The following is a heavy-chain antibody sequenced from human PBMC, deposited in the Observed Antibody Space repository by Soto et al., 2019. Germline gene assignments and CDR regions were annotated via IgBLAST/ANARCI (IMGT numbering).Heavy chain of an antibody. Sequence: GESLNISCKCAGYSFTSYWIGWGRQMPGKGLEWMGIIYPGDADTRSSPSFQGQVTISADKSISTAYLQWSSLKASDTAMYYCARHSGYYDFWSGYYPRLTNYYYGMDVWGQGTTVTVTS. V-gene: IGHV5-51*01. CDR3: ARHSGYYDFWSGYYPRLTNYYYGMDV. CDR2: IYPGDADT. CDR1: GYSFTSYW. J-gene: IGHJ6*02. D-gene: IGHD3-3*01.